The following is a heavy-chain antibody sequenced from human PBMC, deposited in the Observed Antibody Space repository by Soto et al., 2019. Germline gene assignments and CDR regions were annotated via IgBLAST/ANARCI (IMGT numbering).Heavy chain of an antibody. CDR2: ISYDGSNK. J-gene: IGHJ4*02. V-gene: IGHV3-30-3*01. D-gene: IGHD3-10*01. CDR1: GFIFSSYA. CDR3: ARAPMGRYYGSGSYYFDY. Sequence: QVQLVESGGGVVQPGRSLRLSCAASGFIFSSYAMHWVRQAPGKGLEWVAVISYDGSNKYYADSVKGRFTISRDNSKNTLYLQMNSLRAEDTAVYYCARAPMGRYYGSGSYYFDYWGQGTLVTVSS.